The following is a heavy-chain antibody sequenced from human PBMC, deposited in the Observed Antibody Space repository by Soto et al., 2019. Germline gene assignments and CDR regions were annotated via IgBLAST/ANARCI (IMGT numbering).Heavy chain of an antibody. D-gene: IGHD1-1*01. CDR2: IRSRTFDETT. V-gene: IGHV3-49*03. CDR3: TRAPIPTAY. Sequence: SLRLSCTASGFTFGDYAFSWFRQAPGKGLEWVGFIRSRTFDETTEYAASVRGRFTMSRDDSKGIVYLQMTGLNTEDTAVYFCTRAPIPTAYWGQGTLVTVSS. J-gene: IGHJ4*02. CDR1: GFTFGDYA.